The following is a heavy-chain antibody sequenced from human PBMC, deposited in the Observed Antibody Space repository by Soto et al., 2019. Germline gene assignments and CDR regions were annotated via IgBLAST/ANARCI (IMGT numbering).Heavy chain of an antibody. D-gene: IGHD3-3*01. J-gene: IGHJ4*02. CDR2: FIPVYRTL. Sequence: ASVKVSCKASGGSFGNSAINWVRQTPGQGLEWLGGFIPVYRTLNYAQKFQGRVTITADESTGTAYITLSSLASDDTAVYYCATGVIWIGYFSVDSWGQGTRVT. CDR3: ATGVIWIGYFSVDS. V-gene: IGHV1-69*13. CDR1: GGSFGNSA.